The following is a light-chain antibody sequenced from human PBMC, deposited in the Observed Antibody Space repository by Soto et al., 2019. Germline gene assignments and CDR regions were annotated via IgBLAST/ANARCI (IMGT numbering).Light chain of an antibody. CDR1: QSVGTK. J-gene: IGKJ1*01. V-gene: IGKV3-15*01. Sequence: IVMTQAPATLSVSPGERANLSCRASQSVGTKLAWYQQPPGQAPRLLIYGASNRETGVPARISGSVSGTEFTLTIASLQSEDFAVYYCQQYSSWMWTFGQGTKVDI. CDR3: QQYSSWMWT. CDR2: GAS.